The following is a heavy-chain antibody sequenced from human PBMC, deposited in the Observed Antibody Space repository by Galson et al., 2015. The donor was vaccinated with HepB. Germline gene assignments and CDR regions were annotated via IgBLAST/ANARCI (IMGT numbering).Heavy chain of an antibody. CDR3: ARSKQGSSSWLTFDY. CDR1: GFTFSSYS. CDR2: ISSSSSYI. J-gene: IGHJ4*02. V-gene: IGHV3-21*01. D-gene: IGHD6-13*01. Sequence: LRLSCAASGFTFSSYSMNWVRQAPGKGLEWVSSISSSSSYIYYADSVKGRFTISRDNAKNSLYLQMNSLRAEDTAVYYCARSKQGSSSWLTFDYWGQGTLVTVSS.